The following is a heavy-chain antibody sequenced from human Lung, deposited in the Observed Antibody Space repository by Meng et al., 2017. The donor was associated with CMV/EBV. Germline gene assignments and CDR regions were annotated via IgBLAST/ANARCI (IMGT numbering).Heavy chain of an antibody. V-gene: IGHV3-30-3*01. CDR1: GGXISSSS. D-gene: IGHD3-3*01. J-gene: IGHJ4*02. CDR3: ARDGLHLYRFLEWLFGYYFDY. Sequence: GGSXRLXCTVSGGXISSSSYYWGWIRQPPGKGLEWVAVISYDGSNKYYADSVKGRFTISRDNSKNTLYLQMNSLRAEDTAVYYCARDGLHLYRFLEWLFGYYFDYWXQGTXVTVSS. CDR2: ISYDGSNK.